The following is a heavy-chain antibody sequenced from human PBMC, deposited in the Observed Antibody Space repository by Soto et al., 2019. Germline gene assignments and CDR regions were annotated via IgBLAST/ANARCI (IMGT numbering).Heavy chain of an antibody. CDR3: ARDYDSSGYPRYYFDY. J-gene: IGHJ4*02. V-gene: IGHV3-33*01. Sequence: QVQLVESGGGVVQPGRSLRLSCAASGFTFSSYGMHWVRQAPGKGLEWVAVIWYDGSNKYYAASVKGRFTISRDNSKNTLYLQMKSLRAEDTAVYYCARDYDSSGYPRYYFDYWGQGTLVTVSS. D-gene: IGHD3-22*01. CDR2: IWYDGSNK. CDR1: GFTFSSYG.